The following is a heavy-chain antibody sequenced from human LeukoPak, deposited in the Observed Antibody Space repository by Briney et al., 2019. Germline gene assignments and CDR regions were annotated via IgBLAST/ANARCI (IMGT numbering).Heavy chain of an antibody. J-gene: IGHJ4*02. V-gene: IGHV3-30*18. CDR1: GFIFSNAW. D-gene: IGHD4-11*01. Sequence: GGSLRLSCAASGFIFSNAWMNWVRQAPGKGLEWVAHISSDASYDHYVDSVKGRFTISRDNSKNTLYLQVDSVRGEDTAVYYCAEGGNSSINYWGQGTLVTVSS. CDR3: AEGGNSSINY. CDR2: ISSDASYD.